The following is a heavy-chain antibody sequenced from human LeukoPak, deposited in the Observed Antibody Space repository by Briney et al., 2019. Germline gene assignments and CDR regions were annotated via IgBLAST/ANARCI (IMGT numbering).Heavy chain of an antibody. Sequence: GGTLRLSCAASGFTFSSYGMSWVRQAPGKGLEWVSAISGSGGSTYYADSVKGRFTISRDNSKNALYLQMNSLRAEDTAVYYCAKDHYGDFDYWGQGTLVTVSS. CDR2: ISGSGGST. V-gene: IGHV3-23*01. CDR3: AKDHYGDFDY. J-gene: IGHJ4*02. CDR1: GFTFSSYG. D-gene: IGHD4-17*01.